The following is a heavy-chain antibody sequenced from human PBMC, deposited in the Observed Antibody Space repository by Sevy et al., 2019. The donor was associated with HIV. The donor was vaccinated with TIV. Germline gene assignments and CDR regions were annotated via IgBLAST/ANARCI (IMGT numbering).Heavy chain of an antibody. V-gene: IGHV3-30*04. CDR1: GFTFSSYA. J-gene: IGHJ3*02. Sequence: GGSLRLSCAASGFTFSSYAMHWVRQAPGKGLEWVAVISYDGSNKYYAVSVKGRFTISRDNSKNTLYLQMNSLRAEDTAVYYCARRGDCCDDAFDIWGQGTMVTVSS. CDR2: ISYDGSNK. CDR3: ARRGDCCDDAFDI. D-gene: IGHD2-21*02.